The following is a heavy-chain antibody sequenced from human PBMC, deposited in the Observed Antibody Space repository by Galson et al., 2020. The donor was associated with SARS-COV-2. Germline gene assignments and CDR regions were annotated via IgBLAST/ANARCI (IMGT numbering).Heavy chain of an antibody. V-gene: IGHV4-30-2*01. CDR3: ARLHYGEYAPEAFDI. J-gene: IGHJ3*02. CDR1: GTSISSGSYS. CDR2: IYHSGGT. Sequence: ASETLSLTCAVSGTSISSGSYSWNWIRQPPGKGLEWIGYIYHSGGTYYNPSLKSRVTISGDRSKNQFSLRLSSVTAADTAVYYCARLHYGEYAPEAFDIWGPGTRVTVAS. D-gene: IGHD4-17*01.